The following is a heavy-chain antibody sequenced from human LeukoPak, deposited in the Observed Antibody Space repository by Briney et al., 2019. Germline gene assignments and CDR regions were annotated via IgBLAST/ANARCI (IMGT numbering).Heavy chain of an antibody. CDR2: ISFGGSNQ. D-gene: IGHD5-12*01. Sequence: GGSLRLSCAASGFTFSSYAIHWVRQAPGKGLDWVAVISFGGSNQYYADSVKGRFTMSRDNSKNTLYLQMNSLRAEDMALYYCTRAAYDSNAFDIWGQGTMVIVSA. V-gene: IGHV3-30*04. CDR1: GFTFSSYA. CDR3: TRAAYDSNAFDI. J-gene: IGHJ3*02.